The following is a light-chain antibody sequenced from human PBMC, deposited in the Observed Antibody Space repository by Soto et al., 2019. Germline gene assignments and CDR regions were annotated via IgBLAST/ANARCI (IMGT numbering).Light chain of an antibody. Sequence: QSVLTQPRSVSGSPGQSVTISCTGTSGDVGGYNYVSWYQQHPGEAPKLMIYDVSKRPSGVPDRFSGSKSGNTASLTISGLQAEDEADYYCCSYAGNSYVFGTGTSHRP. CDR3: CSYAGNSYV. CDR2: DVS. CDR1: SGDVGGYNY. J-gene: IGLJ1*01. V-gene: IGLV2-11*01.